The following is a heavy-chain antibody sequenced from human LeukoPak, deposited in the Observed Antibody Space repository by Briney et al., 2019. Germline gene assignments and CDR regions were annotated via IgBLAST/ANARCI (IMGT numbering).Heavy chain of an antibody. Sequence: GESLKISCEVSGYSFTSYWIVWVRQMPGKGLEWMGIIYPGDSDTRYSPSFQGQVTISADKSISTAYLQWSSLKASDTAMYYCARRINYYYYGMDVWGQGTTVTVSS. J-gene: IGHJ6*02. V-gene: IGHV5-51*01. CDR1: GYSFTSYW. CDR2: IYPGDSDT. CDR3: ARRINYYYYGMDV.